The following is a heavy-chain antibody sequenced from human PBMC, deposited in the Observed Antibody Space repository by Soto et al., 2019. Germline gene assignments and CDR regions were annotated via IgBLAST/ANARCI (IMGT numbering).Heavy chain of an antibody. CDR2: VNPDASST. J-gene: IGHJ4*02. CDR3: TRATAVSFDY. V-gene: IGHV3-74*01. CDR1: GFTFSSYW. Sequence: PAGSLRLSCVASGFTFSSYWIHWVRQAPGKGLVWVSRVNPDASSTSYAYSVKGRFTISRDNAQNTLYLQMNSLRAEDTAVYYCTRATAVSFDYWGQGALVTVSS. D-gene: IGHD2-2*01.